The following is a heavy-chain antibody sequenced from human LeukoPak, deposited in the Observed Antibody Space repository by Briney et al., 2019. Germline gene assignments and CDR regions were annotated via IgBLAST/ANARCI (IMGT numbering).Heavy chain of an antibody. D-gene: IGHD6-19*01. CDR1: GFTFSGYA. CDR3: AKGSSSGWSEEFDY. J-gene: IGHJ4*02. V-gene: IGHV3-23*01. CDR2: IGVSGGST. Sequence: GGSLRLSCAASGFTFSGYAMTWVRQAPGKGLEWVSPIGVSGGSTFYADSVKGRFTNSRDNSKNTLYLQMNSLRVEDTAVYYCAKGSSSGWSEEFDYWGQGTLVTVSS.